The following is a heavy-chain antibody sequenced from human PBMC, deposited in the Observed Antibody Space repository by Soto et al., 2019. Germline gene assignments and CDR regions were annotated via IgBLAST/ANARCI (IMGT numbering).Heavy chain of an antibody. CDR2: IYYSGST. Sequence: PSETLSLTCTVSGGSISRYYWSWIRQPPGKGLEWIGYIYYSGSTNYNPSLKSRVTISVDTSKNQFSLKLSSVTAADTAVYYCARVGREQWPLKLYYFDYWGQGTLVTVSS. CDR3: ARVGREQWPLKLYYFDY. V-gene: IGHV4-59*01. CDR1: GGSISRYY. D-gene: IGHD6-19*01. J-gene: IGHJ4*02.